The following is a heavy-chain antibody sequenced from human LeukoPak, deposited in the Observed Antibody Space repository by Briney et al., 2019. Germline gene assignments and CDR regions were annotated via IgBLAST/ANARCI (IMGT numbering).Heavy chain of an antibody. CDR2: LEDGET. Sequence: LEDGETIYAQKFQGRVTMTEDTSTDTAYMKLSSLRSEDTAVYYCAIALVIPEAISCHFDYWGQGTLVTVPS. V-gene: IGHV1-24*01. CDR3: AIALVIPEAISCHFDY. J-gene: IGHJ4*02. D-gene: IGHD2-2*01.